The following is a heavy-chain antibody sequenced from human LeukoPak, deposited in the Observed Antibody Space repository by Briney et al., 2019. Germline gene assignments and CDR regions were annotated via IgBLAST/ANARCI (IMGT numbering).Heavy chain of an antibody. Sequence: ASVKVSCKSSGYTFTGYNMQWLRQAPGQGLEWMGWIDPNSGGTNYAQKFQGRVTMTRDTSISTAYMELSRLRSDDTAVYYCARDGHFDYWGQGTLVTVSS. CDR3: ARDGHFDY. J-gene: IGHJ4*02. V-gene: IGHV1-2*02. CDR1: GYTFTGYN. CDR2: IDPNSGGT.